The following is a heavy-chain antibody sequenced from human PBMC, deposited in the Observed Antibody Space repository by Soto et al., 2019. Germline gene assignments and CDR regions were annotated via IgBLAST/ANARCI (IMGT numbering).Heavy chain of an antibody. D-gene: IGHD3-22*01. J-gene: IGHJ4*02. CDR2: ISYDGSNK. Sequence: SGGSLRLSCAASGFTFSSYAMHWVRQAPGKGLEWVAVISYDGSNKYYADSVKGRFTISRDNSKNTLYLQMNSLRAEDTAVYYCAREYYYDSSGYAPHYFDYWGQGTLVTVSS. CDR1: GFTFSSYA. V-gene: IGHV3-30-3*01. CDR3: AREYYYDSSGYAPHYFDY.